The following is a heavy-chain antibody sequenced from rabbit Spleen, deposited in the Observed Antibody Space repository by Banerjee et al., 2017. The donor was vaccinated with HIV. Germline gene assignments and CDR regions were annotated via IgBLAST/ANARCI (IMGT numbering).Heavy chain of an antibody. Sequence: QSLEESGGDLVKPGASLTLTCTASGFSFSSSDYMCWVRQAPGKGLEWIACIDTNDGDTDYANWPKGRFSCSKTSSTTVTLQMTSLTAADTATYFFSRRCRNANDNNGFDLWGQGTLVTVS. D-gene: IGHD6-1*01. CDR2: IDTNDGDT. J-gene: IGHJ3*01. CDR1: GFSFSSSDY. CDR3: SRRCRNANDNNGFDL. V-gene: IGHV1S40*01.